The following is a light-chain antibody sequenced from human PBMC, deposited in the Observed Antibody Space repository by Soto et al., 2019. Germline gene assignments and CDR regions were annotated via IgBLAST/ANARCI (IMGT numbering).Light chain of an antibody. J-gene: IGKJ2*01. Sequence: EIVLTQSPGTLSLSLGEKATLSCRASQSVSSSYLAWYQQKPGQAPRLLIYGASNRATGIPDRFSGSGSGTDFTLSISRLEPEDFPVYYCQQYGSSPRGTFGQGTKLEIK. CDR3: QQYGSSPRGT. CDR1: QSVSSSY. CDR2: GAS. V-gene: IGKV3-20*01.